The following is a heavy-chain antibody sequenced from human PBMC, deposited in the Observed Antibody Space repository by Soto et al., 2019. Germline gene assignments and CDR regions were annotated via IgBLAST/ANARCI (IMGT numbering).Heavy chain of an antibody. CDR1: GGTFSRYT. CDR2: IIPIAAIA. J-gene: IGHJ5*02. Sequence: QVQLVQSGAEVKKPGSSVKVSCKASGGTFSRYTINWVRQAPGPGLEWMGRIIPIAAIANYTQKFQGRVTITVXXXSXXAYMELSSLRSDDTAVYYCARGSTIVRGAPSWFDPWGQGTLVTVSS. V-gene: IGHV1-69*02. CDR3: ARGSTIVRGAPSWFDP. D-gene: IGHD3-10*01.